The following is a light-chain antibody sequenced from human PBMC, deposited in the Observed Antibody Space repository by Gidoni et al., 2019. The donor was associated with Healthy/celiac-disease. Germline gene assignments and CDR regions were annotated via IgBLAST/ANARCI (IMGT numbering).Light chain of an antibody. J-gene: IGLJ3*02. CDR3: CSYAGSSTWV. Sequence: QSALTQPASASGSPGQSINISCTGTSSDVWSYDLVSWYQQHPGKAPKLMIYEGSKRPSGVSNRFSGSKSGNTASLTISGLQAEDEADYYCCSYAGSSTWVFGGGTKLTVL. CDR1: SSDVWSYDL. CDR2: EGS. V-gene: IGLV2-23*01.